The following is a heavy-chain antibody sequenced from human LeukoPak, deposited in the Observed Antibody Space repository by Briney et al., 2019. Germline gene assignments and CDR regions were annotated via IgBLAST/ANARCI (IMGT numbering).Heavy chain of an antibody. J-gene: IGHJ4*02. D-gene: IGHD4-17*01. CDR3: AKALGSTVTTRTYFDY. Sequence: GGSLRLYCAASGFTFHDYAMHWVRQAPGKGLEWVSGLSWNGGNIGYAESVRGRFTISRDNAGNSLYLQMNSLRPEDTALYYCAKALGSTVTTRTYFDYWGQGTLVTVSS. CDR1: GFTFHDYA. V-gene: IGHV3-9*01. CDR2: LSWNGGNI.